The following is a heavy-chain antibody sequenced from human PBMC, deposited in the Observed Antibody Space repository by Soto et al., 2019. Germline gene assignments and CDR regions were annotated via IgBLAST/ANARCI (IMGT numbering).Heavy chain of an antibody. V-gene: IGHV3-7*01. CDR2: IKQDGSEK. Sequence: PGGSLRLSCAASGFTFSSYWMSWVRQAPGKGLEWVANIKQDGSEKYYVDSVKGRFTISRDNAKNSLYLQMNSLRAEDTAVYYCARDWMGKRRYYYYMDVWGKGTTVTVSS. J-gene: IGHJ6*03. CDR1: GFTFSSYW. D-gene: IGHD2-2*03. CDR3: ARDWMGKRRYYYYMDV.